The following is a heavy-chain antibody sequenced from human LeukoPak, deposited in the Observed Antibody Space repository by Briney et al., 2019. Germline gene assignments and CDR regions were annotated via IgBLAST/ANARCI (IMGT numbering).Heavy chain of an antibody. D-gene: IGHD2-2*01. CDR3: ARDTFQPGLIDS. CDR2: INTDSSDI. J-gene: IGHJ4*02. V-gene: IGHV3-21*05. Sequence: GGSLRLSCAASGLTFSRYAMNWVRQAPGKGLEWVSYINTDSSDIHYADSVKGRFTISRDNARNTLYLQLSSLRAEDSGIYYCARDTFQPGLIDSWGQGTLVTVSS. CDR1: GLTFSRYA.